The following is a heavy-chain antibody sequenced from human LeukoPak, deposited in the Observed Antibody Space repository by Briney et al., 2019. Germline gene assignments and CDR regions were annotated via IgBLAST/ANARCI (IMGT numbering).Heavy chain of an antibody. J-gene: IGHJ6*04. CDR1: AYTLTELS. Sequence: ASVKVSCKVSAYTLTELSMHWVRHAPGKGLGWMGGFDPDDGETIYGQKFQGRVTMTEDTSTDTAYMELSSLRSEDTAVYYCATVVVVPAAIPKVDYYGMDVWGKGTTVTVSS. D-gene: IGHD2-2*01. CDR3: ATVVVVPAAIPKVDYYGMDV. CDR2: FDPDDGET. V-gene: IGHV1-24*01.